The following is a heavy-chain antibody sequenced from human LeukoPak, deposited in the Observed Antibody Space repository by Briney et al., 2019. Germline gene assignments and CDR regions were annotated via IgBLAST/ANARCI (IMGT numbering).Heavy chain of an antibody. V-gene: IGHV3-7*03. CDR3: AKASGYSSGPGNY. Sequence: GGSLRLSCAASGFNFSRNWMIWVRQAPGKGLEWVANIKQDGREEYYVDSVKGRFTISRDNAKKSLYLQMNSLRAEDTALYYCAKASGYSSGPGNYWGQGTLVTVSS. J-gene: IGHJ4*02. CDR2: IKQDGREE. CDR1: GFNFSRNW. D-gene: IGHD6-19*01.